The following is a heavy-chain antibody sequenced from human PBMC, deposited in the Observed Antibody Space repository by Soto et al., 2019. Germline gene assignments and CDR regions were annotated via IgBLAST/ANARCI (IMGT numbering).Heavy chain of an antibody. J-gene: IGHJ4*02. V-gene: IGHV3-73*01. D-gene: IGHD1-26*01. CDR3: AKKYLGTYPFDY. CDR1: GFTLSGSV. Sequence: GGSLRLPCAASGFTLSGSVIYWVRQPSGKGLEWVGRIRSRSNGYATAYAASVRGRFTISRDNSKNTLYLQMDSLRAEDTAVYYCAKKYLGTYPFDYWGQGTLVTVSS. CDR2: IRSRSNGYAT.